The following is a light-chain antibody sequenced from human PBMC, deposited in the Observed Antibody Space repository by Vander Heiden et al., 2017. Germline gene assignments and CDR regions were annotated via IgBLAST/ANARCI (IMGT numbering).Light chain of an antibody. CDR3: QQLNNYPRT. CDR2: AAS. Sequence: DIQLTQSPSFLSASVGDRVTITCRASQGIGSYLAWYQQKPGKAPKLLIFAASTLQSGVPSRFSGSGSGTEFTLTISSLQPEDFATYYCQQLNNYPRTFGPGIKVDIK. J-gene: IGKJ3*01. V-gene: IGKV1-9*01. CDR1: QGIGSY.